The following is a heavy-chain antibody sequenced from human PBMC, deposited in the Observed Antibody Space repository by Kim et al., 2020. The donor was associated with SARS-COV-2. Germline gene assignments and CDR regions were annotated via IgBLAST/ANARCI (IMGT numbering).Heavy chain of an antibody. CDR1: GFTFSSYG. Sequence: GGSLRLSCAASGFTFSSYGMHWVRQAPGKGLEWVAVISYDGSNKYYADSVKGRFTISRDNSKNTLYLQMNSLRAEDTAVYYCARYGHGSGIYSSREAEYWGQGTLVTVSS. CDR3: ARYGHGSGIYSSREAEY. CDR2: ISYDGSNK. D-gene: IGHD3-10*01. J-gene: IGHJ4*02. V-gene: IGHV3-33*05.